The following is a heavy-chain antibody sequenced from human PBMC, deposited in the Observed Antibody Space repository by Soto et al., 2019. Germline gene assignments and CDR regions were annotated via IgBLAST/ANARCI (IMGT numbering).Heavy chain of an antibody. D-gene: IGHD6-13*01. CDR2: MNPNSGNT. CDR3: ARGLQQLASDYYYYYYMDV. V-gene: IGHV1-8*01. CDR1: GYTFTSYD. Sequence: ASAKVSCKASGYTFTSYDINWVRQATGQGLEWMGWMNPNSGNTGYAQKFQGRVTMTRNTSISTAYMELSSLRSEDTAVYYCARGLQQLASDYYYYYYMDVWGKGTTVTVSS. J-gene: IGHJ6*03.